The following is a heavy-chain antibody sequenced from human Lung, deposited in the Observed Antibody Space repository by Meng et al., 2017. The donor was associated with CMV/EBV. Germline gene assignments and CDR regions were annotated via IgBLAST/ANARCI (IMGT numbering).Heavy chain of an antibody. CDR1: GLPFSIYG. Sequence: AESGLPFSIYGMLWVRQAPGKGLEWVAVIWYDGSKKYYANSVKGRFTISRDNSKNTLYLQMNSLRAEDTAVYFCAKDYDFWSAYPDYYGMDVWGQGXTVTVSS. V-gene: IGHV3-33*06. J-gene: IGHJ6*02. D-gene: IGHD3-3*01. CDR3: AKDYDFWSAYPDYYGMDV. CDR2: IWYDGSKK.